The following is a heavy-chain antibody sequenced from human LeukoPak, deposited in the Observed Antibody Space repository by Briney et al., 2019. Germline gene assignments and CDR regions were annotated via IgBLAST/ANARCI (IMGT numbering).Heavy chain of an antibody. CDR3: ARVPVRDGYNYYYYCMDV. J-gene: IGHJ6*02. Sequence: GASVKVTCKASGYTFTGYYLHLVRQAPGQGLEWMGWINPNSGGTNYAQKFQGRVTMTRAKSNSTAYMELSRLRSDDTAVYYCARVPVRDGYNYYYYCMDVWGQGTTVTVS. CDR1: GYTFTGYY. V-gene: IGHV1-2*02. D-gene: IGHD5-24*01. CDR2: INPNSGGT.